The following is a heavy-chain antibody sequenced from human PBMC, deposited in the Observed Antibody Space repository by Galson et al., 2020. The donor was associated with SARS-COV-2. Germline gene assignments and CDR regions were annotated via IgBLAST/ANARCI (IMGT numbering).Heavy chain of an antibody. Sequence: ASVKVSCKASGYTFTSYGISWVRQAPGQGLEWMGWISAYNGNTNYAQKLQGRVTMTTDTSTSTAYMELRSQRSDDTAVYYCARDRIVVVAAKISYYYYGMDVWGQGTTVTVSS. D-gene: IGHD2-15*01. CDR3: ARDRIVVVAAKISYYYYGMDV. CDR2: ISAYNGNT. V-gene: IGHV1-18*04. J-gene: IGHJ6*02. CDR1: GYTFTSYG.